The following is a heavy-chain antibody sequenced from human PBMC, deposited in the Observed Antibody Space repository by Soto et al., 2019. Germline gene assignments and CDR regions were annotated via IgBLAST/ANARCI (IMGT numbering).Heavy chain of an antibody. CDR1: GGSISNSSYY. V-gene: IGHV4-39*01. CDR3: ARHNGPLYVGYYYDMDV. CDR2: IYYSGYT. J-gene: IGHJ6*02. Sequence: SETQSLTSTVSGGSISNSSYYWGWNRQPPEKMLEWIGSIYYSGYTYYNPSLKSRVTISVDTSKNQFSLKLSSVTAADTAVYYCARHNGPLYVGYYYDMDVWGQGTTVTVCS. D-gene: IGHD3-16*01.